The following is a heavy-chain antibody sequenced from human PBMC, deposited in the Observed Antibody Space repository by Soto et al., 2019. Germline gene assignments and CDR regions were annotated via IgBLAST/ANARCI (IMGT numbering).Heavy chain of an antibody. J-gene: IGHJ4*02. CDR2: VSYDGSNK. Sequence: PGGSLRLSCAASGFTFSSYAMHWVRQAPGKGLEWVAGVSYDGSNKCYADSVKGRFTISRDNSKNTLYLQMNSLRAEDTAVYYCARGPSSLTRFDYWGQGTLVTVSS. V-gene: IGHV3-30-3*01. D-gene: IGHD2-2*01. CDR3: ARGPSSLTRFDY. CDR1: GFTFSSYA.